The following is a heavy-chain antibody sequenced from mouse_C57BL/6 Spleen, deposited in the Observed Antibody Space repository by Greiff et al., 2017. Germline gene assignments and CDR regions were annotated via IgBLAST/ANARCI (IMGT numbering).Heavy chain of an antibody. CDR1: GYTFTDYY. J-gene: IGHJ2*01. CDR2: IYPGSGNT. CDR3: ARASGIRFDY. D-gene: IGHD1-1*01. Sequence: VNLVESGAALVRPGASVKLSCKASGYTFTDYYINWVQQRPGQGLEWIARIYPGSGNTYYNEKFKGKATLTAEKSSSTAYMQLSSLTSEDYAVYFCARASGIRFDYWGQGTTPTVSS. V-gene: IGHV1-76*01.